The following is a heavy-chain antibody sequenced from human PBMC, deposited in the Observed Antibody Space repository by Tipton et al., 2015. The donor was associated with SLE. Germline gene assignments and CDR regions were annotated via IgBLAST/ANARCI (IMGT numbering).Heavy chain of an antibody. V-gene: IGHV3-15*01. D-gene: IGHD6-6*01. CDR2: IKSKTDGGTT. CDR3: TTSIAVSELSARD. Sequence: SLRLSCAASGFTFSNAWMSWVRQAPGKGLEWVGRIKSKTDGGTTDYAAPVKGRFTISRDDSKNTLYLQMNSLKTEDTAVYYCTTSIAVSELSARDWGQGAMVTVSS. J-gene: IGHJ3*01. CDR1: GFTFSNAW.